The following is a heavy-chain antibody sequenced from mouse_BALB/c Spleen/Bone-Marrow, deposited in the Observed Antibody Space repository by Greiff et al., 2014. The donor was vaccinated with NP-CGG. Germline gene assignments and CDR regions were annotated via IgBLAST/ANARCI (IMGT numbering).Heavy chain of an antibody. CDR1: GFTFTDYF. V-gene: IGHV7-3*02. CDR3: ARDYSGYFDF. D-gene: IGHD5-1*01. J-gene: IGHJ2*01. CDR2: IRNKANGYTT. Sequence: EVKLVESGGGLVQPGGSLRLSCTTSGFTFTDYFMTWVRQPPGKALEWLGFIRNKANGYTTEYNPSVKGRFTISRDTSQGILYLQMSTLRAEDSAIYFCARDYSGYFDFWGQGTTLTVSS.